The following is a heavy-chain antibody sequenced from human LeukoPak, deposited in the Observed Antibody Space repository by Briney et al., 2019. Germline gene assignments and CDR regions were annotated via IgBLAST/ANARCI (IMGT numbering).Heavy chain of an antibody. Sequence: GGSLRLSCGASGFTFSEYWMTWVRQAPGRGPEWVANIKGDGSKIYYVDSVKGRFTISRDNAKNTLYLQVNSLRAEDTAVYYCARGPSFYDSSAYIYWGQGTLVTVSS. V-gene: IGHV3-7*04. CDR2: IKGDGSKI. J-gene: IGHJ4*02. CDR3: ARGPSFYDSSAYIY. D-gene: IGHD3-22*01. CDR1: GFTFSEYW.